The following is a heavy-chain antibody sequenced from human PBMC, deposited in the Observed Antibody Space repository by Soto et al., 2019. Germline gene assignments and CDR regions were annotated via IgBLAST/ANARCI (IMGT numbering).Heavy chain of an antibody. D-gene: IGHD2-2*01. CDR3: ATPACAAPWCSPSHNLDH. CDR1: GGTFVRHV. CDR2: INPLSGIP. Sequence: QVQLVQSGAEVKKPESSVKVSCKTSGGTFVRHVISWVRQAPGQGPEWMGKINPLSGIPNYAQKFQDRVTFTADKDSSTAYMELSSLRSDDTAVYYCATPACAAPWCSPSHNLDHWGQGILVTVSS. V-gene: IGHV1-69*09. J-gene: IGHJ4*02.